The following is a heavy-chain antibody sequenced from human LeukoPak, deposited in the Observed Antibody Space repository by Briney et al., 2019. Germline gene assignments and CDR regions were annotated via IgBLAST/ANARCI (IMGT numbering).Heavy chain of an antibody. CDR1: GYTFTSYG. CDR3: AREGDYYGSGSYPNYYYYMDV. Sequence: GASVEVSCKASGYTFTSYGISWVRQAPGQGLEWMGWISAYNGNTNYAQKLQGRVTMTTDTSTSTAYMELRSLRSDDTAVYYCAREGDYYGSGSYPNYYYYMDVWGKGTTVTVSS. CDR2: ISAYNGNT. D-gene: IGHD3-10*01. V-gene: IGHV1-18*01. J-gene: IGHJ6*03.